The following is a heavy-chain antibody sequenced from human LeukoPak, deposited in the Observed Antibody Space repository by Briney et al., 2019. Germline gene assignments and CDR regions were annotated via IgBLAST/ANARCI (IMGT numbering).Heavy chain of an antibody. CDR3: ASLRSSSGWYDGVAY. CDR2: INHSGST. D-gene: IGHD6-19*01. CDR1: GGSFSGYY. Sequence: SETLSLTCAVYGGSFSGYYCSWIRQPPGKGLEWIGEINHSGSTNYNPSLKSRVTISVDTSKNQFSLKLSSVTAADTAVYYCASLRSSSGWYDGVAYWGQGTLVTVSS. J-gene: IGHJ4*02. V-gene: IGHV4-34*01.